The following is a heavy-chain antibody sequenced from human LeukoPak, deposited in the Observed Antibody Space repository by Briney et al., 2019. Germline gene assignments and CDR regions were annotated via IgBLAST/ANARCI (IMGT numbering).Heavy chain of an antibody. V-gene: IGHV5-51*01. CDR1: GYSFTTYW. CDR3: AKLRWPQGDRSSFDF. D-gene: IGHD6-6*01. Sequence: GESLKISCKASGYSFTTYWIGWVRQVPGRGLEWMGIVYPLDSDTRYSPSFQGQVTISADKSISTAYLQWTSLKASDTAMYYCAKLRWPQGDRSSFDFWGQGTLVTVSS. J-gene: IGHJ4*02. CDR2: VYPLDSDT.